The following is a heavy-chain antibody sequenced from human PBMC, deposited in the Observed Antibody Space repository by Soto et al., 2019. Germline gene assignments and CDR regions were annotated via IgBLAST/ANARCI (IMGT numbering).Heavy chain of an antibody. Sequence: GESLKISCAASGFTFSSYAMHWVRQAPGKGLEWVAVISYDGSNKYYADSVKGRFTISRDNSKNTLYLQMNSLRAEDTAVYYCARGLVSSGWALDYWGQGTLVNVSS. CDR1: GFTFSSYA. CDR2: ISYDGSNK. J-gene: IGHJ4*02. D-gene: IGHD6-19*01. CDR3: ARGLVSSGWALDY. V-gene: IGHV3-30-3*01.